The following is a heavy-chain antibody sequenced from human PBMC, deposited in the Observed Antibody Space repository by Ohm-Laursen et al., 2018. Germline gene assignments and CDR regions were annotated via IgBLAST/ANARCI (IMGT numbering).Heavy chain of an antibody. CDR2: ATGSGRYT. D-gene: IGHD3-10*01. CDR1: GFTFSGHA. Sequence: GSLRLSCAASGFTFSGHAMSWVRQAPGRGLEWVSGATGSGRYTYYRDSVNGRFTISRDNSKNTPYLQMSSLRVEDTAVYYCTKGLSGGTGHGNWFDPWGQGTLVIVSS. J-gene: IGHJ5*02. CDR3: TKGLSGGTGHGNWFDP. V-gene: IGHV3-23*01.